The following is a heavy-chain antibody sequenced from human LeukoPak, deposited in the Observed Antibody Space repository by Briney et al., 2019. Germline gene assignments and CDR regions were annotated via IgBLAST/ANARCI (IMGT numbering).Heavy chain of an antibody. V-gene: IGHV5-51*01. CDR3: ARPAYCGGDCYIVDY. Sequence: GESLNISCKGSGYSFSSYWIGWVRQMPGKGLEWMGIIYPGDSDTKYSPSFQGQVTISADKPISTAYLQWSSLKASDTAMYYCARPAYCGGDCYIVDYWGQGTLVTVSS. CDR2: IYPGDSDT. J-gene: IGHJ4*02. D-gene: IGHD2-21*02. CDR1: GYSFSSYW.